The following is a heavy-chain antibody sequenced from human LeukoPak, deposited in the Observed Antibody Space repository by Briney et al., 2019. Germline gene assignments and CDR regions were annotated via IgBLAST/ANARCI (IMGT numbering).Heavy chain of an antibody. J-gene: IGHJ4*02. V-gene: IGHV4-34*01. D-gene: IGHD2-2*01. Sequence: SETLSLTCTVSGGSISSYYWSWIRQPPGKGLEWIGEINHSGSTNYNPSLKSRVTISVDTSKNQFSLKLSSVTAADTAVYYCASPYCSSTSCYGAYWGQGTLVTVSS. CDR1: GGSISSYY. CDR2: INHSGST. CDR3: ASPYCSSTSCYGAY.